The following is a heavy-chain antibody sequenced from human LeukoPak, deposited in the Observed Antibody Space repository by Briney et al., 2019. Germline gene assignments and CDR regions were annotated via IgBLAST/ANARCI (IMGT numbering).Heavy chain of an antibody. V-gene: IGHV4-34*01. CDR2: INHSGST. CDR1: GGSFSGYY. CDR3: ARAGGSYRRHDY. Sequence: SETLSLTCAVYGGSFSGYYWSWIRQPPGKGLEWIRVINHSGSTNYNPSLKSRVTISVDTSKNQFSLKLSSVTAADTAVYYCARAGGSYRRHDYWGQGTLVTVSS. J-gene: IGHJ4*02. D-gene: IGHD1-26*01.